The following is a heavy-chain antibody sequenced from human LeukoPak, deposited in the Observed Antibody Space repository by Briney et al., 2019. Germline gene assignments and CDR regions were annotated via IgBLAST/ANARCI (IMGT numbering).Heavy chain of an antibody. CDR1: GFTFSSYA. CDR2: ISGSGGST. Sequence: GGSLRLSCAASGFTFSSYAMSWVRQAPGKGLEWVSGISGSGGSTYYADSVKGRFTISRDNSKNTLYLQMNSLRAEDTAVYYCARPSSGWYLGFHWGQGTLVTVSS. V-gene: IGHV3-23*01. J-gene: IGHJ4*02. D-gene: IGHD6-19*01. CDR3: ARPSSGWYLGFH.